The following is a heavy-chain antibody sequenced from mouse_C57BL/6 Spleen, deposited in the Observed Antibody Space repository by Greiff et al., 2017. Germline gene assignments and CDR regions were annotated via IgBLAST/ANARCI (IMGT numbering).Heavy chain of an antibody. Sequence: QVQLQQSGPELVKPGASVKISCKASGYAFSSSWMNWVKQRPGKGLEWIGRIYPGDGDTNYNGKFKGKATLTADKSSSTAYMQLSSLTSEDSAVYFCSRSGNYDYDYYAMDYWGQGTSVTVSS. V-gene: IGHV1-82*01. D-gene: IGHD2-4*01. CDR2: IYPGDGDT. J-gene: IGHJ4*01. CDR3: SRSGNYDYDYYAMDY. CDR1: GYAFSSSW.